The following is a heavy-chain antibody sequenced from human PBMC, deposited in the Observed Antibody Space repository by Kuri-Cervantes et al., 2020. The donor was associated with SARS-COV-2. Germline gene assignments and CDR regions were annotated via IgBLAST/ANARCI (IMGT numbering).Heavy chain of an antibody. Sequence: LSLTCAASGFTFDDYAMHWVRQAPGKGLEWVSGISWNSGSIGYADSVKGRFTISRDNAKNSLYLQMNSLRAEDTALYYCAKLAAAGTGPSYWGQGTLVTVSS. CDR3: AKLAAAGTGPSY. J-gene: IGHJ4*02. V-gene: IGHV3-9*01. D-gene: IGHD6-13*01. CDR2: ISWNSGSI. CDR1: GFTFDDYA.